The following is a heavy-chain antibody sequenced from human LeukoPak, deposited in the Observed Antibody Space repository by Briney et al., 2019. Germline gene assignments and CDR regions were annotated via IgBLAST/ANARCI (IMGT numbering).Heavy chain of an antibody. Sequence: GGSLRLSCAASGFTFSSYSMNWVRQAPGKGLEWVSSISSSSSYIYYADSVKGRFTISRDNAKNSLYLQMNSLRAEDTAVYYCARGPGYSYGYEGPYYYDYWGQGTLVTVSS. CDR1: GFTFSSYS. CDR2: ISSSSSYI. V-gene: IGHV3-21*01. D-gene: IGHD5-18*01. CDR3: ARGPGYSYGYEGPYYYDY. J-gene: IGHJ4*02.